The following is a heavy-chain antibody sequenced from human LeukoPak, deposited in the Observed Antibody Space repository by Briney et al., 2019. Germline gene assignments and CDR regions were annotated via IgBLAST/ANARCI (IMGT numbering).Heavy chain of an antibody. CDR1: EFSVGSNY. V-gene: IGHV3-66*01. J-gene: IGHJ3*02. CDR2: IYSGGST. Sequence: GGSLRLSCAASEFSVGSNYMTWVRQAPGKGLEWVSLIYSGGSTYYADSVKGRFTISRDNSKNTLYLQMNSLRAEDTAVYYCARDPWDYDAFDIWGQGTMVTVSS. CDR3: ARDPWDYDAFDI. D-gene: IGHD1-7*01.